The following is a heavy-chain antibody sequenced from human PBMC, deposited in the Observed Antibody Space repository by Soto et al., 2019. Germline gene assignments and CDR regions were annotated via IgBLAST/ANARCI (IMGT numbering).Heavy chain of an antibody. CDR2: MNPNSGNT. V-gene: IGHV1-8*01. J-gene: IGHJ6*03. CDR3: ARGLDIVVVVAATDYYYYYMDV. Sequence: QVQLVQSGAEVKKPGASVKVSCKASGYTFTSYDINWVRQATGQGLEWMGWMNPNSGNTGYAQKFQSRVTMTRNTSISTDYMELSSLRSEDTAVYYCARGLDIVVVVAATDYYYYYMDVWGKGTTVTVSS. CDR1: GYTFTSYD. D-gene: IGHD2-15*01.